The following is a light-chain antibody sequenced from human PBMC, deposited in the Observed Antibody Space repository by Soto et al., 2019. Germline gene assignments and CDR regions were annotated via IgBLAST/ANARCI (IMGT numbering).Light chain of an antibody. Sequence: QSALTQPPSASGSPGQSVTVSCTGTRRDVGVYNYVSWYRQYPGKAPKLLIYEVNKRPSGVPDRFSGSKSGSTAALTVSGLQAEDEADYYCSSYAGSNNFVFGTGTKVTVL. CDR3: SSYAGSNNFV. V-gene: IGLV2-8*01. J-gene: IGLJ1*01. CDR2: EVN. CDR1: RRDVGVYNY.